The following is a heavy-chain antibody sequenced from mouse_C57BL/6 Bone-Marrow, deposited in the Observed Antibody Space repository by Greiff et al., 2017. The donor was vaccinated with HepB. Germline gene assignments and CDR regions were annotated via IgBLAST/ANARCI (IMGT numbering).Heavy chain of an antibody. CDR2: ISSGSSTI. J-gene: IGHJ4*01. D-gene: IGHD1-1*01. V-gene: IGHV5-17*01. Sequence: EVKVVESGGGLVKPGGSLKLSCAASGFTFSDYGMHWVRQAPEKGLEWVAYISSGSSTIYYADTVKGRFTIARDNAKNTLFLQMTSLRSEDTAMYYCARCYYGSSSHWGQGTSVTVAS. CDR3: ARCYYGSSSH. CDR1: GFTFSDYG.